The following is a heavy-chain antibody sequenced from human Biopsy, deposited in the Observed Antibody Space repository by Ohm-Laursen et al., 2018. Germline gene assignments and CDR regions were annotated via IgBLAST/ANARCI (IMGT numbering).Heavy chain of an antibody. CDR1: GYTFTAYG. D-gene: IGHD3-3*01. CDR3: ARDPGYDFWSGSDPFDI. CDR2: ISTYNADT. V-gene: IGHV1-18*04. Sequence: ATVKISCKPSGYTFTAYGISWVRQDPGQGLEWMGWISTYNADTNIAQKFQGRVSMTTDTSTRTAYMELRSLRSGDTAIYFCARDPGYDFWSGSDPFDIWGQGTLVTVS. J-gene: IGHJ3*02.